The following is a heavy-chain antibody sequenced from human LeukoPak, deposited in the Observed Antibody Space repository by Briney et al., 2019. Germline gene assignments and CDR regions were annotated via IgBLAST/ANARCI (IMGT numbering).Heavy chain of an antibody. D-gene: IGHD2-2*02. CDR3: ARGVRVPATITYWFDP. CDR2: INPSGGGT. J-gene: IGHJ5*02. V-gene: IGHV1-46*01. Sequence: ASVKVSCKASGYTFTTYYMHWVRQAPGQGLDGMGIINPSGGGTSYAQKFQGRVTMTRDTSTSTVYMELSSMRSEDTAVYYCARGVRVPATITYWFDPWGQGTLVTVSS. CDR1: GYTFTTYY.